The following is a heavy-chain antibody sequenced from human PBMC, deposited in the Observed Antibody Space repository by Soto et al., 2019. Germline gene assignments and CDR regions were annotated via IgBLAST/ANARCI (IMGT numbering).Heavy chain of an antibody. Sequence: EVQLVESGGGLVQPGGSLRLSCAASEFTFTTYAMHWVRQATGKGLEWVSTIGTGGDTYHSGSVKGRFTISRDIAKNSLYLQMNSLRAEDTAVYYCSRGEAAAGTFDYWGQGTLVTVSS. CDR1: EFTFTTYA. J-gene: IGHJ4*02. D-gene: IGHD6-13*01. CDR2: IGTGGDT. CDR3: SRGEAAAGTFDY. V-gene: IGHV3-13*01.